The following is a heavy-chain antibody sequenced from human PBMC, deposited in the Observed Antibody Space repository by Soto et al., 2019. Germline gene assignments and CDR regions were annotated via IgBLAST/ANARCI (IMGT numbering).Heavy chain of an antibody. CDR1: GGSISSYY. D-gene: IGHD2-21*02. Sequence: SETLSLTCTVSGGSISSYYWSWIRQPPGKGLEWIGYIYYSGSTNYNPSPKSRVTISVDTSKNQFSLKLSSVTAADTAVYYCARVSGAYCGGDCYSWWFDPWGQGTLVTVSS. CDR3: ARVSGAYCGGDCYSWWFDP. J-gene: IGHJ5*02. CDR2: IYYSGST. V-gene: IGHV4-59*01.